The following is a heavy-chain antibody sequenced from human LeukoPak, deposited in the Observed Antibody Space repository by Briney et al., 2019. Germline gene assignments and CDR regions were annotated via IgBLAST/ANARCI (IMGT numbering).Heavy chain of an antibody. V-gene: IGHV1-8*03. CDR2: MNPNSGNT. D-gene: IGHD3-3*01. CDR1: GYTFTSYD. CDR3: ARVALNYDFWSGYYNPPDY. J-gene: IGHJ4*02. Sequence: GASVKVSCKASGYTFTSYDINWVRQATGQGLEWMGWMNPNSGNTGYAQKFQGRVTITRNTSISTAYMELSSLRFEDTAVYYCARVALNYDFWSGYYNPPDYWGQGTLVTVSS.